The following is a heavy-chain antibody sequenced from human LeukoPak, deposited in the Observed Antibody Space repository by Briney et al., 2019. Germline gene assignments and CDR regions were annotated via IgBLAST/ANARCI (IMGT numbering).Heavy chain of an antibody. CDR3: ARPSLAVAGSVFDY. J-gene: IGHJ4*02. Sequence: GGSLRLSCAASGFTVSNNYMTWVRQVPGKGLEWVSLIYSGGSTYYADSVKGRFTISRDNSKNTLYLQMNSLTADDTAVYYCARPSLAVAGSVFDYWGQGTLVTVSS. D-gene: IGHD6-19*01. CDR2: IYSGGST. CDR1: GFTVSNNY. V-gene: IGHV3-53*01.